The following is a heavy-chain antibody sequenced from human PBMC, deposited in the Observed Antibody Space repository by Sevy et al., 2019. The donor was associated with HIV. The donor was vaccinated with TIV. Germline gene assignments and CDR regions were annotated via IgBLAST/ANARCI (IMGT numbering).Heavy chain of an antibody. CDR3: ARDVAPSGDHRLDH. J-gene: IGHJ4*02. Sequence: ASVKVSCEAFGYKFTDYYIHWVRQAPGQGLEWMGWIESVSGETNYAWRFEGRVTLTRDPSINTAYMELSRLTSDDTAIYFCARDVAPSGDHRLDHWGQGALVTVSS. CDR2: IESVSGET. D-gene: IGHD2-21*01. CDR1: GYKFTDYY. V-gene: IGHV1-2*02.